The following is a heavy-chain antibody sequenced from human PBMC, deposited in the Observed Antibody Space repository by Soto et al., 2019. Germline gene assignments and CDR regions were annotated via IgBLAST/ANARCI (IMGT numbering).Heavy chain of an antibody. Sequence: EVQLLESGGGLVQPGGSLRLSCAASGFTFSSYAMRWVRQAPGKGLEWVSAISGSGDSTYYADSVKGRFTISRDNSKNTAYLQMNSLRGEDTAVYYCARRGSGSDYDYWGQGTLVTVSS. CDR2: ISGSGDST. CDR3: ARRGSGSDYDY. D-gene: IGHD1-26*01. V-gene: IGHV3-23*01. J-gene: IGHJ4*02. CDR1: GFTFSSYA.